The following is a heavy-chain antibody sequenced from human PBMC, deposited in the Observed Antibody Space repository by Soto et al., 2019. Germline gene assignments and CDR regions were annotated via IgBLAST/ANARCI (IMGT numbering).Heavy chain of an antibody. CDR2: INSDGSTT. J-gene: IGHJ4*02. V-gene: IGHV3-74*01. CDR1: GFTFSSHW. D-gene: IGHD3-3*01. Sequence: PWGSLRLSCAVSGFTFSSHWMHWVRQAPGKGLVWVSRINSDGSTTNYADSVKGRFTISRDNAKNTLYLQMNSLRADDTAVYYCARDSSPYYDFWSGFYTYFDYWGQGALVTVSS. CDR3: ARDSSPYYDFWSGFYTYFDY.